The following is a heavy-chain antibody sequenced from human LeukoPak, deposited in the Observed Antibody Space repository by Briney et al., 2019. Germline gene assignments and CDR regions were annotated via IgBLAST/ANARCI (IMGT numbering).Heavy chain of an antibody. J-gene: IGHJ3*02. D-gene: IGHD3/OR15-3a*01. CDR1: GFTFDSYT. CDR2: ISTESIYI. Sequence: GGSLRLSCSASGFTFDSYTMNWVRQAPGKGLEWVSSISTESIYIYYADSMKGRFTISRDNAKNSIYLQMNSLRAEDTAVYYCARVILGTFDIWGQGTMVTVSS. V-gene: IGHV3-21*01. CDR3: ARVILGTFDI.